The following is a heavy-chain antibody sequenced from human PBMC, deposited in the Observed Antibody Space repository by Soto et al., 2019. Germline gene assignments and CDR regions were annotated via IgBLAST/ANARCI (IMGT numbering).Heavy chain of an antibody. V-gene: IGHV4-61*01. CDR1: GGSVSSGSYY. CDR3: AGVLRGYSYGPADY. J-gene: IGHJ4*02. D-gene: IGHD5-18*01. Sequence: QVQLQESGPGLVKPSETLSLTCTVSGGSVSSGSYYWSWIRQPPGKGLEWIGYIYYSGSTNYNPPLTSRVTVSVDTSKNTFSLTLSSVTAADPAVYYCAGVLRGYSYGPADYWGQGTLVTVSS. CDR2: IYYSGST.